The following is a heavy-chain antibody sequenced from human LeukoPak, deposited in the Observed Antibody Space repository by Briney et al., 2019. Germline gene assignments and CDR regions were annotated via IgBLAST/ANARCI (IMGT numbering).Heavy chain of an antibody. CDR1: GFTFSSYW. J-gene: IGHJ3*02. V-gene: IGHV3-7*03. CDR2: IKQDGSEK. CDR3: AKDLNYDILTGYPSDAFDI. Sequence: PGGSLRLSCAASGFTFSSYWMSWVRQAPGKGLEWVANIKQDGSEKYYVDSVKGRFTISRDNSKNTLYLQMNSLRAEDTAVYYCAKDLNYDILTGYPSDAFDIWGQGTMVTVSS. D-gene: IGHD3-9*01.